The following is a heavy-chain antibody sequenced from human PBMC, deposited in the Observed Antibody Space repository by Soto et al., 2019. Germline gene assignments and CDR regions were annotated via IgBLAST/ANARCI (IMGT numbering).Heavy chain of an antibody. D-gene: IGHD3-22*01. CDR2: IYSGGST. CDR1: GFTVSSNY. J-gene: IGHJ1*01. Sequence: GGSLRLSCAASGFTVSSNYMSWVRQAPGKGLEWVSVIYSGGSTYYADSVKGRFTISRDNSKNTLYLQMNSLRAEDTAVYYCARDVESSGRLEYFQHWGQGALVTVSS. V-gene: IGHV3-53*01. CDR3: ARDVESSGRLEYFQH.